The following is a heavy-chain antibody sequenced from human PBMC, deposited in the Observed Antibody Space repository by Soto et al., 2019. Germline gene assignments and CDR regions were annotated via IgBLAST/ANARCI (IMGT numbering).Heavy chain of an antibody. Sequence: PSETLSLTCTVSGGSISSYYWSWIRQPAGKGLEWIGRIYTSGSTNYNPSLQGRVTMTTDTSTSTAYMELRSLRSDDTAVYYCARDGGGHYDFWSGYPPLNWFDPWGQGTLVTV. CDR3: ARDGGGHYDFWSGYPPLNWFDP. CDR1: GGSISSYY. CDR2: IYTSGST. J-gene: IGHJ5*02. D-gene: IGHD3-3*01. V-gene: IGHV4-4*07.